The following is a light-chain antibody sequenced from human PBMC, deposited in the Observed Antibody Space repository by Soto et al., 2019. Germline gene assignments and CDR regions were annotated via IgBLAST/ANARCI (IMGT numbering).Light chain of an antibody. Sequence: EIVLTQSPGTLSLSPGERATLSCRASQSVSNNYLAWYQQKPGQAPRLLMYGASSRATGIPDRFSGSGSGTDFTLTISRLEPEDFALYYCQQYGSSPLTFGQGTKVDIK. CDR3: QQYGSSPLT. CDR2: GAS. V-gene: IGKV3-20*01. J-gene: IGKJ1*01. CDR1: QSVSNNY.